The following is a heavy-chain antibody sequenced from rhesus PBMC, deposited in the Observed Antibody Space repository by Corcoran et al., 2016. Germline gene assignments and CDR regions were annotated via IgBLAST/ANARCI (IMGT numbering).Heavy chain of an antibody. D-gene: IGHD6-13*01. J-gene: IGHJ6*01. V-gene: IGHV4-127*01. CDR2: IGGSSGIT. Sequence: QVQLQESGPGLVKPSETLSLTCAVSGYSIRSGYGWCWLLKPPGQGLEWIVYIGGSSGITNYNPSLKSRVTMSKDTSKNQFSLKLSSVTTADTAVYYCARDHSSWSKGFGLDSWGQGVVVTVSS. CDR1: GYSIRSGYG. CDR3: ARDHSSWSKGFGLDS.